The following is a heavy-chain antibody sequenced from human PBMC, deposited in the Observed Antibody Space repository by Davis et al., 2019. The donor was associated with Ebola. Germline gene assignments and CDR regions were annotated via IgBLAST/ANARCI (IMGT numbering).Heavy chain of an antibody. CDR1: GFTFSSYE. J-gene: IGHJ4*02. CDR2: ISSSGSTI. CDR3: ARAVFHEVLDY. D-gene: IGHD3-3*01. Sequence: PGGSLRLSCAASGFTFSSYEMNWVRQAPGKGLEWVSYISSSGSTIYYADSVKGRFTISRDNAKNSLYLQMNSLTADDTAVYYCARAVFHEVLDYWGQGTPVTVSP. V-gene: IGHV3-48*03.